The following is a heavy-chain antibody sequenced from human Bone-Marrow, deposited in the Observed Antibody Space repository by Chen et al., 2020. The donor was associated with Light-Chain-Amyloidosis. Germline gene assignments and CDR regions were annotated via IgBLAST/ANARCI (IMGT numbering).Heavy chain of an antibody. V-gene: IGHV3-30*18. CDR1: GFTFSSYG. J-gene: IGHJ6*02. CDR3: AKESQGVELGSDYYYGMDV. D-gene: IGHD1-7*01. Sequence: QVQLVESGGGVVQPGRSLRLSCAASGFTFSSYGMHWVRQAPGKGLEWVAVISYDGSNKYYAGSVEGRFTISRDNSKNTLYLQMNSLRAEDTAVYYCAKESQGVELGSDYYYGMDVWGQGTTVTVSS. CDR2: ISYDGSNK.